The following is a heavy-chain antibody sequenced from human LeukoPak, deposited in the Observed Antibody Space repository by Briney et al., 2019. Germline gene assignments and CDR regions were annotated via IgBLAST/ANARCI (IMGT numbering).Heavy chain of an antibody. CDR2: IYTRANA. J-gene: IGHJ4*02. CDR3: ARGLPLDH. CDR1: GASINEYY. Sequence: SETLSLTCTVSGASINEYYWSWIRQPAGKGLEWIGRIYTRANADYAPSLKSRVTMSADPSKNQLSLKLTSVTAADTAVYYCARGLPLDHWGQGTLVTVSS. V-gene: IGHV4-4*07. D-gene: IGHD2-21*02.